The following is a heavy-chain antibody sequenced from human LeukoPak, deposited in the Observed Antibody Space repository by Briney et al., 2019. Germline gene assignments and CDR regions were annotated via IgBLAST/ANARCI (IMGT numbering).Heavy chain of an antibody. D-gene: IGHD3-22*01. CDR1: GGSISSYY. CDR2: IYTSGST. Sequence: SETLSLTCTVSGGSISSYYWSWIRQPAGKGLEWIGRIYTSGSTNYNPSLKSRVTMSVDTSKNQFSLKLSSVTAADTAVYYCAREGKHYYDSSGYYFFDYWGQGTLVTVSS. J-gene: IGHJ4*02. CDR3: AREGKHYYDSSGYYFFDY. V-gene: IGHV4-4*07.